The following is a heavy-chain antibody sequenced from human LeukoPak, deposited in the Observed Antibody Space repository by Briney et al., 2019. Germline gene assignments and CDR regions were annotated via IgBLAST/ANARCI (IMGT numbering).Heavy chain of an antibody. CDR1: GYTFTGYY. Sequence: ASVKVSCKASGYTFTGYYMHWVRQAPGQGLEWTGWINPNSGGTNYAQKFQGRVTMTRDTSISTAYMELSRLRSDGTAVYYCVRELAENWFDPWGQGTLVTVSS. V-gene: IGHV1-2*02. D-gene: IGHD1-14*01. J-gene: IGHJ5*02. CDR2: INPNSGGT. CDR3: VRELAENWFDP.